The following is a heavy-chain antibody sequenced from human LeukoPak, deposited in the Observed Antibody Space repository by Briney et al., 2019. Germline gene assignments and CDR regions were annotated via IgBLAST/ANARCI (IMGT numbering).Heavy chain of an antibody. CDR1: GFTFRNYV. J-gene: IGHJ4*02. V-gene: IGHV3-30-3*01. D-gene: IGHD3-10*01. CDR3: AREGYYRSGSPPSLYFDY. Sequence: GGSLRLSCAGSGFTFRNYVIHWVRQAPGKGLEWVAVTSSDLNVKLYADSVKGRFTISRDNSRSTLYLQMNSLRPEDTAIYYCAREGYYRSGSPPSLYFDYWGQGTLVTVSS. CDR2: TSSDLNVK.